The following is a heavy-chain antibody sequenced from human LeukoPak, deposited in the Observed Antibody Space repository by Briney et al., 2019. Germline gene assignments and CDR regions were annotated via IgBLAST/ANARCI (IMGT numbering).Heavy chain of an antibody. CDR1: GFIFENFG. Sequence: PGGSLRLSCSASGFIFENFGMHWVRQAPGKGLEWVSGINWNSGNIIYADSAKGRFTISRGNAKKSIYLQMNSLRIEDTALYYCVKGDWLDNWGQGTLVTVSS. CDR3: VKGDWLDN. V-gene: IGHV3-9*01. CDR2: INWNSGNI. J-gene: IGHJ5*02. D-gene: IGHD1-26*01.